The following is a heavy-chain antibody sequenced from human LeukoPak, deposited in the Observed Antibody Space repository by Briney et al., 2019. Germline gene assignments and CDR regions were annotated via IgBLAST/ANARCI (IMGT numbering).Heavy chain of an antibody. CDR3: ARRVAAAGTRNYYGMDV. D-gene: IGHD6-13*01. CDR1: GYSFTSYW. Sequence: GESLKISCKGSGYSFTSYWIGWVRQMPGKGLGWMGSIYPGDSDTRYSTSFQGQVTISADKSSSTAYLQWSSLKASDTAMYYCARRVAAAGTRNYYGMDVWGQGTTVTVSS. CDR2: IYPGDSDT. J-gene: IGHJ6*02. V-gene: IGHV5-51*01.